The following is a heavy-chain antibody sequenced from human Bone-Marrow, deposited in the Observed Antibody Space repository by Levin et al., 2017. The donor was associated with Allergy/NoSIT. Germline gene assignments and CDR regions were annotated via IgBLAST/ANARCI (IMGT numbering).Heavy chain of an antibody. D-gene: IGHD1-14*01. Sequence: NPSETLSLTCTVSGASISSHYWSWIRQPPGKGLEWIAYVHYKESGNYNPSLRSRVTISVDTSKNQFSLQLSFLTAADTAVYYCARGSTGAYDPWGQGTLVVVSS. V-gene: IGHV4-59*08. CDR2: VHYKESG. CDR3: ARGSTGAYDP. J-gene: IGHJ5*02. CDR1: GASISSHY.